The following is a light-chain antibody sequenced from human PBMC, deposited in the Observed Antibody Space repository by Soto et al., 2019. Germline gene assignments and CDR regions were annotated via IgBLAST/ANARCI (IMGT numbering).Light chain of an antibody. Sequence: IQMTHSPSSLSASVGDRVTVTCRTSQNIYNYLNWYQQKPGKAPKLLIYAASSVQSGVPLRFSGTGSGTDFTLTISSLQPEDFATYYCEQTYSTPVTFGQGTRLEIK. CDR3: EQTYSTPVT. CDR2: AAS. V-gene: IGKV1-39*01. CDR1: QNIYNY. J-gene: IGKJ5*01.